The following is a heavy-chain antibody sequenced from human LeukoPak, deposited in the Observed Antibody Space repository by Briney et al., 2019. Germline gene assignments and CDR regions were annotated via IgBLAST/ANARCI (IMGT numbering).Heavy chain of an antibody. J-gene: IGHJ4*02. CDR3: AREVQLWPSSFDY. V-gene: IGHV1-8*01. CDR1: GYTFTSYN. Sequence: ASVKVSSKASGYTFTSYNINWVRQATGQGLEWMGWMNPNRGSTGYAQKFQDRVTMTRNTSINTAYLELSSLRSEDTAVYYCAREVQLWPSSFDYWGQGTLVTVSS. CDR2: MNPNRGST. D-gene: IGHD5-18*01.